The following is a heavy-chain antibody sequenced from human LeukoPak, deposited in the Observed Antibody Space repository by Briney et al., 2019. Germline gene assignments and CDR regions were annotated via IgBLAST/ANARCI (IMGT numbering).Heavy chain of an antibody. Sequence: GGSLRLSCAASGFTFSSYAMSWVRQAPGKGLEWVSTISVSGGSTYYADSVKGRFTISRDNSKNTLFLQMNSLRAEDTAVYYCAKLLWFGEPYGMDVWGQGTTVTVSS. V-gene: IGHV3-23*01. CDR3: AKLLWFGEPYGMDV. D-gene: IGHD3-10*01. J-gene: IGHJ6*02. CDR2: ISVSGGST. CDR1: GFTFSSYA.